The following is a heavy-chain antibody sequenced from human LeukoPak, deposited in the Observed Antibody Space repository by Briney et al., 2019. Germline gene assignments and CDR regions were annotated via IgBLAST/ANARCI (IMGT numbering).Heavy chain of an antibody. CDR2: VSGSGGGT. Sequence: GGSLRLSCAASAFTFRPYAMIWVRQAPGKGLEWVSTVSGSGGGTYYADSVKGRFTISRDNSNNTLYLQMNSLRAEDTAVYYCAKGAASRGYTYVANWGQGTLVTVSS. CDR3: AKGAASRGYTYVAN. D-gene: IGHD5-18*01. CDR1: AFTFRPYA. J-gene: IGHJ4*02. V-gene: IGHV3-23*01.